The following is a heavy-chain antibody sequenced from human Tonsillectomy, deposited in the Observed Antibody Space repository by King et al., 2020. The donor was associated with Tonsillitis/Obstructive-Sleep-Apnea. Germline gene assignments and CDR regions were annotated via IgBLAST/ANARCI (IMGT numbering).Heavy chain of an antibody. CDR3: AREQTPYCSSTSCYRGYYYYYYMDV. CDR2: ISYDGSNK. D-gene: IGHD2-2*01. J-gene: IGHJ6*03. Sequence: HVQLVESGGGVVQPGRSLRLSCAASGFTFSSYAMHWVRQAPGKGLEWVAVISYDGSNKYYADSVKGRFTISRDNSKNTLYLQMNSLRAEDTAVYYCAREQTPYCSSTSCYRGYYYYYYMDVWGKGTTVTVSS. CDR1: GFTFSSYA. V-gene: IGHV3-30*04.